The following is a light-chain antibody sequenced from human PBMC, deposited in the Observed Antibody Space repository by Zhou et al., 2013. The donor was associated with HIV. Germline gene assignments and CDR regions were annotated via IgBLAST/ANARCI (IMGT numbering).Light chain of an antibody. J-gene: IGKJ4*01. Sequence: DIQMTQSPSALSASVGDRVIITCRASQNIRSWVAWYQQKPGKVPKLLIYKASNLESGVPSRFSGSGYGTDFTLTITSLQPEDFATYYCQEADTFLRITFGGGTKVEVK. V-gene: IGKV1-5*03. CDR2: KAS. CDR1: QNIRSW. CDR3: QEADTFLRIT.